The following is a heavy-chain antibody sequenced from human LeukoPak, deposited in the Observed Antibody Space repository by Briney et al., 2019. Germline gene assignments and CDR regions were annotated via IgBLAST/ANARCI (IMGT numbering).Heavy chain of an antibody. CDR3: AREGSRHYYDSSGYSRYFQH. CDR2: IYYSGST. Sequence: PSETLSLTCTVSGGSITSYYWSWIRQPPGKGLEWIGYIYYSGSTNYNPSLKSRVTISVDTSKNQFSLKLSSVTAADTAVYYCAREGSRHYYDSSGYSRYFQHWGQGTLVTVSS. V-gene: IGHV4-59*01. CDR1: GGSITSYY. J-gene: IGHJ1*01. D-gene: IGHD3-22*01.